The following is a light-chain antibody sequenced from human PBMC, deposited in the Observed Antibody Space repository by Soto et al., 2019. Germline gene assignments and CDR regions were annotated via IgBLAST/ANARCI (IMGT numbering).Light chain of an antibody. J-gene: IGKJ2*01. CDR2: GTS. CDR3: QQYNNWYT. Sequence: EIVMTQSPATLSVSPGERATLSCRASQTVSSSLAWYQQKPGQAPRLLIYGTSTRATGIPARFSGSGSGTEFTLTISSLQSEDFAVYSCQQYNNWYTFGQGTKVDIK. CDR1: QTVSSS. V-gene: IGKV3-15*01.